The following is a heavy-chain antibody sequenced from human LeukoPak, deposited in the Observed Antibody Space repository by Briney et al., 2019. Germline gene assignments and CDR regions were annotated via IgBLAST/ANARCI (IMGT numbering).Heavy chain of an antibody. J-gene: IGHJ4*02. CDR3: ARDQPGGGLDY. V-gene: IGHV3-30-3*01. D-gene: IGHD1-14*01. Sequence: GGSLRLSCAASGFTFSGYAMDWVRQAPGKGLEWVAFMSYDGGDKQYLDSVKGRFPLSRDNSNKTLYLEMNRLTTDDTAVYYCARDQPGGGLDYWGQGILVTVSS. CDR1: GFTFSGYA. CDR2: MSYDGGDK.